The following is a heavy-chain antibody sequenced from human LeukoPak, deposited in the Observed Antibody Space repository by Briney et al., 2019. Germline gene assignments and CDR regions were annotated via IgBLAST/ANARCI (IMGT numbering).Heavy chain of an antibody. CDR1: GFTVSSNY. CDR3: ARGGLTGTTIPYFDY. CDR2: IYSGGST. D-gene: IGHD1-7*01. V-gene: IGHV3-53*01. Sequence: GGSLRLSCAASGFTVSSNYMSWVRQAPGKGLEWVSVIYSGGSTYYADAVKGRFTISRDNAKNTLYLQMNSLRAEDTAVYYCARGGLTGTTIPYFDYWGRGTLVTVSS. J-gene: IGHJ4*02.